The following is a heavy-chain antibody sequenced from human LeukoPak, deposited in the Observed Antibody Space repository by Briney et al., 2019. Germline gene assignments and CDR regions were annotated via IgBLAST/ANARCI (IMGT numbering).Heavy chain of an antibody. CDR1: GYSISSGYY. D-gene: IGHD6-13*01. CDR2: IYTSGST. V-gene: IGHV4-4*07. Sequence: PSETLSLTCAVSGYSISSGYYWGWIRQPAGKGLEWIGRIYTSGSTNYNPSLKSRVTMSVDTSKNQFSLKLSSVTAADTAVYYCARDLTAGGFDPWGQGTLVTVSS. J-gene: IGHJ5*02. CDR3: ARDLTAGGFDP.